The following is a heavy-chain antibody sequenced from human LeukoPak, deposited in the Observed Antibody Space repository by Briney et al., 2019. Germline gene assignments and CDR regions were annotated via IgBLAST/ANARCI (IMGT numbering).Heavy chain of an antibody. J-gene: IGHJ3*02. CDR2: ISAYNGNT. V-gene: IGHV1-18*01. CDR1: GYTFTSYG. D-gene: IGHD6-6*01. CDR3: ARDLSSSSGAAFDI. Sequence: GASVKVSCKASGYTFTSYGISWVRQAPGQGLEWMGWISAYNGNTNYAQKLQGRVTITTDTSTSTAYMELRSLRSDDTAVYYCARDLSSSSGAAFDIWGQGTMVTVSS.